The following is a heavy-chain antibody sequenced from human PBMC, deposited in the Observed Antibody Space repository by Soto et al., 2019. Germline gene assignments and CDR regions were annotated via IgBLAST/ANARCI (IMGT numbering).Heavy chain of an antibody. D-gene: IGHD6-19*01. J-gene: IGHJ5*02. CDR2: ISAYNGNT. Sequence: ASVKVSCKASGYTFTSYYMHWVRQAPGQGLEWMGWISAYNGNTNYAQKLQGRVTMTTDTSTSTAYMELRSLRSDDTAVYYCASVIAVAGKGEWFDPWGQGTLVNVS. CDR3: ASVIAVAGKGEWFDP. V-gene: IGHV1-18*04. CDR1: GYTFTSYY.